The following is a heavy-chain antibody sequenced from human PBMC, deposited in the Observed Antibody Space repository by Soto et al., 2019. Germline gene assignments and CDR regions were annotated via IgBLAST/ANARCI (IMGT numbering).Heavy chain of an antibody. D-gene: IGHD3-9*01. CDR2: ISYDGSNK. Sequence: PGGSLRLSCAASGFTFSSYGMHWVRQAPGKGLEWVAVISYDGSNKYYADSVKGRFTISRDNSKNTLYLQMNSLRAEDTAVYYCATGTGYDILTGYIPYYFDYWGQGTLVTVSS. V-gene: IGHV3-30*03. CDR1: GFTFSSYG. J-gene: IGHJ4*02. CDR3: ATGTGYDILTGYIPYYFDY.